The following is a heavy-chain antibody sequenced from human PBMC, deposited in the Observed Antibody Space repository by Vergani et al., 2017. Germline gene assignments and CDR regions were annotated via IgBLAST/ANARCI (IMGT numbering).Heavy chain of an antibody. J-gene: IGHJ4*02. CDR3: TTVAAGFYFDY. CDR1: GFTFSNAW. V-gene: IGHV3-15*01. CDR2: IKSETDGGTT. D-gene: IGHD2-15*01. Sequence: EVQLLESGGGLVQPGGSLRLSCAASGFTFSNAWMSWLRQAPGKGLEWVGRIKSETDGGTTDYVAPVKGRFTISRDDSKNTLYLQMNSLKTEDTAVYYCTTVAAGFYFDYWGQGTLVTVSS.